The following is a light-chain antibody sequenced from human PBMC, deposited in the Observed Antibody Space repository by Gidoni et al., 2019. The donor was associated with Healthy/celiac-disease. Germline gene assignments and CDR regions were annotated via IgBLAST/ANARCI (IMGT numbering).Light chain of an antibody. J-gene: IGKJ5*01. CDR2: GAS. Sequence: EIVMTQSPATLSVSPGERATLSCRASQSVSSNLAWYQQNPGQAPRLLIYGASTRATAIPARFSGSGSGTEFTLTISSLQSEDFEVYFCQQYNNWPPITFGQGTRLEIK. CDR1: QSVSSN. V-gene: IGKV3-15*01. CDR3: QQYNNWPPIT.